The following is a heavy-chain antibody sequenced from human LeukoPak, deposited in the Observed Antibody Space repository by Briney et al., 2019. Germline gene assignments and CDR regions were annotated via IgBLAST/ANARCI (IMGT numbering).Heavy chain of an antibody. J-gene: IGHJ4*02. D-gene: IGHD3/OR15-3a*01. CDR3: ASDRSGLYYFDF. CDR1: GGSFRGHY. Sequence: PSETLSLTCTVSGGSFRGHYWTWTRQPPGKGLEWIGNIFFSGSTHYNPSLKSRVTISVDTSNNQFSLKLTSPTAADTAVYYCASDRSGLYYFDFWGQARLVTVSS. CDR2: IFFSGST. V-gene: IGHV4-59*11.